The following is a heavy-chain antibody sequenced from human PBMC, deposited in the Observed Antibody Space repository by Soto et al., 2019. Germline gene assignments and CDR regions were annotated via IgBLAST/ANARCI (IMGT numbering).Heavy chain of an antibody. V-gene: IGHV3-53*01. D-gene: IGHD5-12*01. J-gene: IGHJ6*02. Sequence: GGSLILSCAASGFTVSSNYMSWVRQAPGKGLEWVSVIYSGGSTYYADSVKGRFTISRDNSKNTLYLQMNSLRAEDTAVYYCARERWLQLNYYYGMDVWGQGTTVTVSS. CDR2: IYSGGST. CDR1: GFTVSSNY. CDR3: ARERWLQLNYYYGMDV.